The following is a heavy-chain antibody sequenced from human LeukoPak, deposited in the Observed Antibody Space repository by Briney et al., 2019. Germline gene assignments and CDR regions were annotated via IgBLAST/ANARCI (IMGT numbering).Heavy chain of an antibody. J-gene: IGHJ4*02. CDR1: GYTFTSNY. CDR3: ARVKKGFDY. Sequence: ASVKVSCKASGYTFTSNYIHWVRQAPGQGLEWMGMIYPRDGSTSYAQKFQGRVTVTRDTSTSTVHMELSGLRSEDTAVYYCARVKKGFDYWGREPLVTVSS. V-gene: IGHV1-46*01. CDR2: IYPRDGST.